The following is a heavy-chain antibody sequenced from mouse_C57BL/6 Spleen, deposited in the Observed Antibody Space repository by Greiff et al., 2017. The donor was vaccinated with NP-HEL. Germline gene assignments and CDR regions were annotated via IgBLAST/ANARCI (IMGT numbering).Heavy chain of an antibody. CDR3: ARRVSRRYYFDY. CDR1: GYTFTSYW. Sequence: QVQLQQPGAELVRPGTSVKLSCKASGYTFTSYWMHWVKQRPGQGLEWIGVIDPSDSYTNYNQKFKGKATLTVDTSSSTAYMQLSSLTSEDSAVYYCARRVSRRYYFDYWGQGTTLTVSS. CDR2: IDPSDSYT. J-gene: IGHJ2*01. V-gene: IGHV1-59*01.